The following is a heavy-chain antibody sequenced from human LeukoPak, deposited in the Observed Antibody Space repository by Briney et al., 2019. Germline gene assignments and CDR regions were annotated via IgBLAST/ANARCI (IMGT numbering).Heavy chain of an antibody. CDR3: ARRYLYYFDY. J-gene: IGHJ4*02. CDR2: IIPIFGTA. Sequence: SVKVSCKASGGTFSSYAISWVRQAPGQGLEWMGGIIPIFGTANYAQKFQGRVTMTRDMSTSTVYMELSSLRSEDTAVYYCARRYLYYFDYWGQGTLVTVSS. V-gene: IGHV1-69*05. CDR1: GGTFSSYA. D-gene: IGHD1-1*01.